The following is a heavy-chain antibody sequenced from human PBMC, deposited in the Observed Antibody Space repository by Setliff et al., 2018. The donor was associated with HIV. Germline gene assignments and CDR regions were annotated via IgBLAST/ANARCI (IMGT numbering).Heavy chain of an antibody. J-gene: IGHJ4*02. CDR3: ARDDYDISTGYYPG. Sequence: LRLSCAASGFIFRTYAMHWVRQAPGKGLEWVAVIWYGGSNKYYADSVKGRFSISRDNSKNTLYLQMDSLRAEDTAVYYCARDDYDISTGYYPGWGQGTLVTVSS. CDR1: GFIFRTYA. CDR2: IWYGGSNK. D-gene: IGHD3-9*01. V-gene: IGHV3-33*01.